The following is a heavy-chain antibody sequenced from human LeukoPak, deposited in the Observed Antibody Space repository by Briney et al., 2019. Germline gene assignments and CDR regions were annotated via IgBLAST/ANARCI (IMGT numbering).Heavy chain of an antibody. J-gene: IGHJ4*02. Sequence: GGSLRLSCAASSFTFSSYWMHWVRQAPGKGLEWVSRIEYDGSSTKYAASVKGRFTISRDNAENTLYLQMNSLRAEDTAEYYCARSAVGTSCCTAVDYWGQGTLVTVSS. CDR3: ARSAVGTSCCTAVDY. D-gene: IGHD1-26*01. CDR1: SFTFSSYW. CDR2: IEYDGSST. V-gene: IGHV3-74*01.